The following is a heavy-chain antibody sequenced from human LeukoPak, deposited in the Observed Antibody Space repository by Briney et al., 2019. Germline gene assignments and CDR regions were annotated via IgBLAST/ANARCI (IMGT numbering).Heavy chain of an antibody. D-gene: IGHD2-15*01. J-gene: IGHJ6*02. V-gene: IGHV3-23*01. CDR3: AKARDFCSGGSCFLVPMDV. CDR1: GFNFASYA. CDR2: ISGASIIP. Sequence: PGGSLRLSCAASGFNFASYAMTWVRQAPGKGLEWVSSISGASIIPHFADSVKGRFTISRDNPKGTLYLQMNSLRAEDTAVYYFAKARDFCSGGSCFLVPMDVWGQGSTVTASS.